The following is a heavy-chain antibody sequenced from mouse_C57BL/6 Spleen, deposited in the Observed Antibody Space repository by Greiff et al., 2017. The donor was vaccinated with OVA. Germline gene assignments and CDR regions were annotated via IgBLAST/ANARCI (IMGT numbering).Heavy chain of an antibody. CDR1: GYAFSSSW. CDR2: IYPGDGDT. D-gene: IGHD3-3*01. V-gene: IGHV1-82*01. J-gene: IGHJ4*01. CDR3: ARGGHAMDY. Sequence: VQLVESGPELVKPGASVKISCKASGYAFSSSWMNWVKQRPGTGLEWIGRIYPGDGDTNYNGKFKGKATLTADKSSSTAYMQLSSLTSEDSAVYFCARGGHAMDYWGQGTSVTVSS.